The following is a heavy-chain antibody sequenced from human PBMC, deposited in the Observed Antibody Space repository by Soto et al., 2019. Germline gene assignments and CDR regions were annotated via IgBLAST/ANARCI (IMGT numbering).Heavy chain of an antibody. CDR3: ARDFGYYDILTEIDY. CDR2: ISSSSSTI. V-gene: IGHV3-48*01. J-gene: IGHJ4*02. D-gene: IGHD3-9*01. CDR1: GLTFSSYS. Sequence: GGSLRLSCAASGLTFSSYSMNWVRQAPGKGLEWVSYISSSSSTIYYADSVKGRFTISRDNAKNSLYLQMNSLRAEDTAVYYCARDFGYYDILTEIDYWGQGTLVTVSS.